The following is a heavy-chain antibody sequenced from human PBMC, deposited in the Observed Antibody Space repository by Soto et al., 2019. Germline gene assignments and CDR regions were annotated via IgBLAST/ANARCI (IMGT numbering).Heavy chain of an antibody. CDR1: GYSFTSYW. Sequence: GESLKISCKGSGYSFTSYWISWVRQMPGKGLEWMGRIDPSDSYTNYSPSFQGHVTISADKSISTAYLQWSSLKASDTAMYYRARRWRYYYGSGSQTGYYYYYGMDVWGQGTTVTVSS. J-gene: IGHJ6*02. CDR2: IDPSDSYT. V-gene: IGHV5-10-1*01. D-gene: IGHD3-10*01. CDR3: ARRWRYYYGSGSQTGYYYYYGMDV.